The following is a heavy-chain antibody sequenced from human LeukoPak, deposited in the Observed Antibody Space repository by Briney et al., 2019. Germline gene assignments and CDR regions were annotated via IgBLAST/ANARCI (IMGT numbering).Heavy chain of an antibody. CDR3: ARVTVTVDY. CDR2: INHSGST. D-gene: IGHD4-17*01. Sequence: SETLSLTCTVSGGSISSYYWSWIRQPPGKGLEWIGEINHSGSTNYNPSLKSRVTISVDTSKNQFSLKLSSVTAADTAVYYCARVTVTVDYWGQGTLVTVSS. J-gene: IGHJ4*02. V-gene: IGHV4-34*01. CDR1: GGSISSYY.